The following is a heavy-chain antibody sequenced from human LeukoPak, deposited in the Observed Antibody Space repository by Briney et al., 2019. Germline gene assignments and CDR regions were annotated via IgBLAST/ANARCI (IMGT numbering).Heavy chain of an antibody. V-gene: IGHV4-34*01. J-gene: IGHJ5*02. CDR2: INHSGST. CDR1: GGSFSGYY. CDR3: ARRISDYDYVWGSYRTLTRFDP. D-gene: IGHD3-16*02. Sequence: SETLSLTCTVYGGSFSGYYWSWIRQPPGKGLEWIGEINHSGSTNYNPSLKSRVTISVDTSKNQFSLKLSSVTAADTAVYYCARRISDYDYVWGSYRTLTRFDPWGQGTLVTVSS.